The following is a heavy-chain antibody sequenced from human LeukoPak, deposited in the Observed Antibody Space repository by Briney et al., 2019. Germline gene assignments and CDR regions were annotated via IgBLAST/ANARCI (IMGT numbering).Heavy chain of an antibody. D-gene: IGHD3-3*01. Sequence: GGSLRLSCVASGFTFSSYFMTWVRQAPGKGLEWVSAISGSGDDTYYADSVKGRFTISRDNSKNTLYVQMNSLRAEDTAVYYCAKGALITIFGVVPDYWGQGTLVTVSS. CDR2: ISGSGDDT. V-gene: IGHV3-23*01. CDR1: GFTFSSYF. CDR3: AKGALITIFGVVPDY. J-gene: IGHJ4*02.